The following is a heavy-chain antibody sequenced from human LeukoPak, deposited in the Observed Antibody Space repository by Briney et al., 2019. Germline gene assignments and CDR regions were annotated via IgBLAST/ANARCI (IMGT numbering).Heavy chain of an antibody. D-gene: IGHD6-13*01. CDR1: GYTFTSYY. CDR2: INPSGGST. Sequence: ASVRVSCKASGYTFTSYYMHWVRQAPGQGLEWMGIINPSGGSTSYAQKFQGRVTMTRDTSTSTVYMELSSLRSEDTAVYYCARVAAASSWYTPHFFGYWGQGTLVTVSS. CDR3: ARVAAASSWYTPHFFGY. J-gene: IGHJ4*02. V-gene: IGHV1-46*01.